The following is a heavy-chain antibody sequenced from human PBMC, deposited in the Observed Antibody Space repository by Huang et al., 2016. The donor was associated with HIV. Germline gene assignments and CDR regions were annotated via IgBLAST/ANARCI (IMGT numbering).Heavy chain of an antibody. D-gene: IGHD3-16*01. CDR3: AREIMISFGGPFDS. CDR2: INHAGVT. Sequence: QVQLEQWGAGLLKPSETLSLPCAVYGGSFSGYFWNWIRQSPGKGLEWIGKINHAGVTDYNPPRKSRATISVDTSKNQFSLKLTSVTAADTAIYYCAREIMISFGGPFDSWGHGNLVTVSS. V-gene: IGHV4-34*02. CDR1: GGSFSGYF. J-gene: IGHJ5*01.